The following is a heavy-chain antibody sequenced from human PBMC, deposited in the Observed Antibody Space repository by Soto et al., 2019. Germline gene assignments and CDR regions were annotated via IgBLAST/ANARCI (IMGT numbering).Heavy chain of an antibody. Sequence: QVQLVESGGGVVQPGRSLRLSCAASGFTFSSYGMHWVRQAPGKGLEWVAVIWYDGSNKYYADSVKGRFTISRDNSKNTLYLQMNSLRAEDTAVYYCAIDLARGYSLLAGDYWGQGSLVTVSS. CDR3: AIDLARGYSLLAGDY. CDR1: GFTFSSYG. D-gene: IGHD5-18*01. J-gene: IGHJ4*02. V-gene: IGHV3-33*01. CDR2: IWYDGSNK.